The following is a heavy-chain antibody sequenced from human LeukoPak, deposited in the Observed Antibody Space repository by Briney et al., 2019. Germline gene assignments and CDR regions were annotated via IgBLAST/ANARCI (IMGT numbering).Heavy chain of an antibody. CDR2: IKQDGSEK. V-gene: IGHV3-7*01. Sequence: GGSLRLSCAASGFTFSSYWMSWVRQAPGKGLEWVANIKQDGSEKYYVDSVKGRFTISRDNAKNSLYLQMNSLRAEDTAVYYWARDYDFWSGYYYYWGQGTLVTVSS. D-gene: IGHD3-3*01. CDR1: GFTFSSYW. J-gene: IGHJ4*02. CDR3: ARDYDFWSGYYYY.